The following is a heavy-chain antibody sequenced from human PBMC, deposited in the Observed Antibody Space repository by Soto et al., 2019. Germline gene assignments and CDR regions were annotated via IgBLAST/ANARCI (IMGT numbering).Heavy chain of an antibody. J-gene: IGHJ5*02. CDR1: GYTYTSYG. CDR2: LSAYNGNT. Sequence: ASVKVSCKASGYTYTSYGIRWVRPAPGQGIEWMVWLSAYNGNTNSAQKLQGRVTMTTVTSTSTAYMELRRLRSDDTAVYYCSRGDRGNWFAPSGQGTPVTVSS. D-gene: IGHD3-10*01. V-gene: IGHV1-18*04. CDR3: SRGDRGNWFAP.